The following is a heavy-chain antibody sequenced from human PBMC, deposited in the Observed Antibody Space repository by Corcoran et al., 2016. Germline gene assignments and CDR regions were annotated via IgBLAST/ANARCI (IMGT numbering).Heavy chain of an antibody. D-gene: IGHD1-26*01. CDR2: IYSGGST. J-gene: IGHJ6*02. CDR1: GFTVSSNY. V-gene: IGHV3-53*01. Sequence: EVQLVESGGGLIQPGGSLRLSCAASGFTVSSNYMSWVRQAPGKGLEWVSVIYSGGSTYYADSVKGRFTISRDNSKNTLYLQMNSLRAEDTAVYYGARVLSGSRHYYGMDVWGQGTTVTVSS. CDR3: ARVLSGSRHYYGMDV.